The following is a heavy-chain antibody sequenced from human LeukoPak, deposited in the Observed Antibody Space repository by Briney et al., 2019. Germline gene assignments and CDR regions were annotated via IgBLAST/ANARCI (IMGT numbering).Heavy chain of an antibody. CDR3: AELGITMIGGV. Sequence: GGSLRLSCAASGFTFSSYAMSWVRQAPGKGLEWVSTISNSDYSTYYTDSVKGRFTISRDNSKNSLYLQMNSLRAEDTAVYYCAELGITMIGGVWGKGTTVTISS. CDR1: GFTFSSYA. J-gene: IGHJ6*04. D-gene: IGHD3-10*02. CDR2: ISNSDYST. V-gene: IGHV3-23*01.